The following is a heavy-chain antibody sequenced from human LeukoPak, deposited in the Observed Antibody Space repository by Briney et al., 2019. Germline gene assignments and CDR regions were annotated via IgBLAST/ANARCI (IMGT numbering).Heavy chain of an antibody. Sequence: ASVKVSCKASGYTFTSYYMHWVRQAPGQGLEWMGIINPSGGSTSYAQKFQGRVTMTRDMSTSTVYMVLSSLRSDDTAVYYCARTYCAEDCSIRYFDYWGQGTLVTVSS. CDR1: GYTFTSYY. CDR3: ARTYCAEDCSIRYFDY. V-gene: IGHV1-46*01. CDR2: INPSGGST. D-gene: IGHD2-21*02. J-gene: IGHJ4*02.